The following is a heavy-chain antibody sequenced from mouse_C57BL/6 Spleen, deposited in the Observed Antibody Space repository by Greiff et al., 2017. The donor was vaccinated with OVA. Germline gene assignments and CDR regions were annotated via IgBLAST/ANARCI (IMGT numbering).Heavy chain of an antibody. CDR2: SRNKANDYTT. CDR3: ARDALGRAMDY. D-gene: IGHD4-1*01. CDR1: GFTFSDFY. Sequence: DVQLVESGGGLVQSGRSLRLSCATSGFTFSDFYMEWVRQAPGKGLEWIAASRNKANDYTTEYSASVKGRFIVSRDTSQSILYLQMNALRAEDTAIYYCARDALGRAMDYWGQGTSVTVSS. V-gene: IGHV7-1*01. J-gene: IGHJ4*01.